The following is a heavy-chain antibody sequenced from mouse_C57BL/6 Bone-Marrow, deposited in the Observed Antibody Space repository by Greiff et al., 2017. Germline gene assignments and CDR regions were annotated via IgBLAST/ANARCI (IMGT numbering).Heavy chain of an antibody. Sequence: QVQLQQPGAELVKPGASVQMSCKASGYTFTSYWITWVKQRPGQGLEWIGDIYPTSGRTNYNEKFKSKAILTVDTSSNTAYMQLSSLTSEDSAVFYCARSGPLGRSFYYWCQGTTLTVSA. CDR1: GYTFTSYW. D-gene: IGHD4-1*01. J-gene: IGHJ2*01. CDR3: ARSGPLGRSFYY. V-gene: IGHV1-55*01. CDR2: IYPTSGRT.